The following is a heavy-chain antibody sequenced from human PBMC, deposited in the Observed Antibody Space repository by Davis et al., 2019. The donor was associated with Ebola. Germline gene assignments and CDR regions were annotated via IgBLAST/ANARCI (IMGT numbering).Heavy chain of an antibody. CDR3: ARGGIAVADY. Sequence: GESLKISCAASGFTFSGSAMHWVRQASGKGLEWVGRIRSKANNYATAYVASVKGRFTISRDDSKNTAYLQMNSLKTEDTAVYYCARGGIAVADYWGQGTLVTVSS. V-gene: IGHV3-73*01. CDR1: GFTFSGSA. D-gene: IGHD6-19*01. J-gene: IGHJ4*02. CDR2: IRSKANNYAT.